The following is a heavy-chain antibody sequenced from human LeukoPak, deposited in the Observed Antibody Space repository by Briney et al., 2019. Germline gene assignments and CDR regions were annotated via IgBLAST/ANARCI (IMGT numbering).Heavy chain of an antibody. CDR3: TTGLLGYCSSTTCYGGVY. CDR1: GGTFSSYA. J-gene: IGHJ4*02. Sequence: WASVKVSCKASGGTFSSYAISWVRQAPGQGLEWMGRIIPILGIANYAQKFQGRVTITADKSTSTAYMELSSLRSEDTAVYYCTTGLLGYCSSTTCYGGVYWGQGTLVAVSS. D-gene: IGHD2-2*01. CDR2: IIPILGIA. V-gene: IGHV1-69*04.